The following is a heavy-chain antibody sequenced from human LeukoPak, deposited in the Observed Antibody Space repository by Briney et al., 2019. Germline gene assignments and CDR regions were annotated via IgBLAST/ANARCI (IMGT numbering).Heavy chain of an antibody. CDR1: GGSFSGYY. Sequence: SETLSLTCAVYGGSFSGYYWSWIRQPPGKGLEWIGEINHSGSTNYNPSLKSRVTISVDTSKNQFSLKLSSVTAAATAAYYCAPGGGITETTLWSDPGGQGTLVTVSS. D-gene: IGHD1/OR15-1a*01. J-gene: IGHJ5*02. V-gene: IGHV4-34*01. CDR3: APGGGITETTLWSDP. CDR2: INHSGST.